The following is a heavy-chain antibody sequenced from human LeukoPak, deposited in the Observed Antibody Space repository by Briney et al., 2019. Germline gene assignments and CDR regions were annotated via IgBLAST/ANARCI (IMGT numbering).Heavy chain of an antibody. CDR3: MSYAGRSDDY. D-gene: IGHD3-16*01. Sequence: GGSLRLSCAASGFTFSIYSMNWGRQAPGKGLEWVSSISSSSSYRYYADSVKGRFTISRENAKNSLHLQMNSLRAEDTSVYYCMSYAGRSDDYWGQGTLATVSS. CDR1: GFTFSIYS. CDR2: ISSSSSYR. V-gene: IGHV3-21*01. J-gene: IGHJ4*02.